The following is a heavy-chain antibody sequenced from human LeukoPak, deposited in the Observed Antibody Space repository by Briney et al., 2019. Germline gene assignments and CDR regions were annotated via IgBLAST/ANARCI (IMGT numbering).Heavy chain of an antibody. CDR2: ISGSGVST. V-gene: IGHV3-23*01. Sequence: GGSLRLSCAASGFTFSSYAMSWVRQAPGKGLEWVSAISGSGVSTYYADSVKGRFTISRDKSKNTLYLQMNSLRAEDTAVYYRAGYNCSSTTCYTGGFDYWGQGTLVTVSS. D-gene: IGHD2-2*02. J-gene: IGHJ4*02. CDR3: AGYNCSSTTCYTGGFDY. CDR1: GFTFSSYA.